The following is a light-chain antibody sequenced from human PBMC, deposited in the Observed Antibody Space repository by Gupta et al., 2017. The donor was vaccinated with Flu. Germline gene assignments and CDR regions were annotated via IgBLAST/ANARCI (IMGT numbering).Light chain of an antibody. CDR3: QQRSFWPIT. Sequence: EIVFTQSPLTLSSSPGLTATLSCRTSESIGDYLSWFQQKPGQAPRLLIYHASKRATGIPARISGSGSGTEFTLTISSLEPEDFAIYYCQQRSFWPITFGGGTKVEIK. CDR2: HAS. V-gene: IGKV3-11*01. CDR1: ESIGDY. J-gene: IGKJ4*01.